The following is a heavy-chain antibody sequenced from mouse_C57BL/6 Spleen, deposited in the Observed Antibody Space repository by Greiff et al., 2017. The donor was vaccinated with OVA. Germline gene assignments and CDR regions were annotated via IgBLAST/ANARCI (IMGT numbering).Heavy chain of an antibody. CDR1: GFTFSSYA. Sequence: EVMLVESGGGLVKPGGSLKLSCAASGFTFSSYAMSWVRQTPDKRLEWVATISDGGSYTYYPDNVKGRFTISRDNAKNNLYLQMSHLKSEDTAMYYCATVVAPFYAMDYWGQGTSVTVSS. J-gene: IGHJ4*01. V-gene: IGHV5-4*03. D-gene: IGHD1-1*01. CDR3: ATVVAPFYAMDY. CDR2: ISDGGSYT.